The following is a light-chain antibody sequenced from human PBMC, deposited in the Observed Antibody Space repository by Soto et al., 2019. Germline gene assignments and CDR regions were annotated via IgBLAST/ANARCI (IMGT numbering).Light chain of an antibody. V-gene: IGKV1-6*01. J-gene: IGKJ1*01. CDR2: GAS. CDR3: LQDINYPWT. CDR1: QGIGNA. Sequence: AIPMTQAPSPLSAPLGDRVTRPFRASQGIGNALGWYQQKPGKPPKVLIYGASNLQSGVPPRFSGSGSGTDFTLAISSLQPEDSATYYCLQDINYPWTFGQGTKV.